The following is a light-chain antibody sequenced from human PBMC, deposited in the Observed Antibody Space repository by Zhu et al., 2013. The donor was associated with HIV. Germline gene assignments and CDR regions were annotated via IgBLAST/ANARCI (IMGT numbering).Light chain of an antibody. CDR3: QQYGTSFT. CDR2: GTS. V-gene: IGKV3-20*01. J-gene: IGKJ4*01. Sequence: EIVLTQSPGTLSLSPGDRATLSCRASQSVSSNFLAWYQQKPGQAPRLLIFGTSSRATGTPDRFSGSGSGTDFTLTISKLEPEDSAVYYCQQYGTSFTFGGGTKVEIK. CDR1: QSVSSNF.